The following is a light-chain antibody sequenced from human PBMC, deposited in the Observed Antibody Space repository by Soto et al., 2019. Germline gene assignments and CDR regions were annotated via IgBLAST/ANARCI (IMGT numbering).Light chain of an antibody. J-gene: IGKJ5*01. V-gene: IGKV3-11*01. CDR1: QSVSSY. CDR3: QQRSNWSPIT. CDR2: DAS. Sequence: EIVLTQSPATLYLSPGERATLSCRASQSVSSYLAWYQQKPGQAPRLLIYDASNRATGIPARFSGSGSGTDFTLTISSLEPEDFAVYYCQQRSNWSPITFGQGTRLEIK.